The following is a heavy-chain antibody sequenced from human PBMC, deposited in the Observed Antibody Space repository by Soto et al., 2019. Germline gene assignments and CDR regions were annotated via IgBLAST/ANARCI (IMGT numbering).Heavy chain of an antibody. Sequence: PSQTLSLTCAISGDSVASNSAAWNWIRQSPSRGLEWLGRTYYRSKWYTDYAESVKSRITINPDTSKNQVSLQLKSVTPEDTAVYYCTTGAKSGRYVNYYYAIYVWGKGTKVTVSS. D-gene: IGHD3-3*01. CDR2: TYYRSKWYT. V-gene: IGHV6-1*01. CDR1: GDSVASNSAA. CDR3: TTGAKSGRYVNYYYAIYV. J-gene: IGHJ6*04.